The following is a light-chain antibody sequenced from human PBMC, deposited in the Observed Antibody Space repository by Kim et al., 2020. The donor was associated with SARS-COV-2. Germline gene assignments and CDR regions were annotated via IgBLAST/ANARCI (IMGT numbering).Light chain of an antibody. V-gene: IGKV3-11*01. CDR3: QKRSDWPPGT. CDR1: QSLSNY. CDR2: DAS. Sequence: EIVLTQSPATLSLSPGERATLSCRASQSLSNYLAWYQQRPGQAPRLLIYDASNRATGIPARFSGSGSGTDFTLTISSLEPEDFAVYYCQKRSDWPPGTFGQGTKVDIK. J-gene: IGKJ1*01.